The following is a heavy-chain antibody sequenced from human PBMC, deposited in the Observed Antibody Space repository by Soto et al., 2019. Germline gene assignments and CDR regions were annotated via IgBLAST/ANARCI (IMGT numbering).Heavy chain of an antibody. Sequence: EVQLLESGGGLVQPGGSLRLSCAASGFTFSSYAMSWVPQAAGKGLEWVSAISGSGGSTYYADSVKGRFTISRDNSKNTPYLQMNSLSAEDTAVYYCAKDGGADFWSGYYRGYYYYYGMDVWGQGTTVTVSS. CDR3: AKDGGADFWSGYYRGYYYYYGMDV. CDR2: ISGSGGST. J-gene: IGHJ6*02. D-gene: IGHD3-3*01. V-gene: IGHV3-23*01. CDR1: GFTFSSYA.